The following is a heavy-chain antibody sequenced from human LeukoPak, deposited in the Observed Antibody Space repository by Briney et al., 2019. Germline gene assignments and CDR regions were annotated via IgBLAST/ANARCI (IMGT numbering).Heavy chain of an antibody. D-gene: IGHD4-11*01. CDR2: IYHSGST. CDR3: ARVQSYSNYVDWFDP. CDR1: GVSISSYF. V-gene: IGHV4-59*01. J-gene: IGHJ5*02. Sequence: SETLSLTCTVSGVSISSYFWSWIRQPPGKGLEWIGYIYHSGSTFYNPSLKSRVSISLDTSKTQFSLKLSSVTAADTAVYYCARVQSYSNYVDWFDPWGQGTLVTVSS.